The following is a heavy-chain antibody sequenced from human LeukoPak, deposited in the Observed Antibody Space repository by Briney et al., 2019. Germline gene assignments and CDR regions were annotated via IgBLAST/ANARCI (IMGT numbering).Heavy chain of an antibody. J-gene: IGHJ4*02. V-gene: IGHV3-21*01. CDR1: GFTFSSYS. D-gene: IGHD2-2*02. CDR3: ARDPLVYM. CDR2: ISSSSSYI. Sequence: PGGSLRLSCAASGFTFSSYSMNWVRQAPGKGLEWVSSISSSSSYIYYADSVKGRFTISRDNVKNTVYLQMNSLRAEDTAVYYCARDPLVYMWGQGSLVTVSS.